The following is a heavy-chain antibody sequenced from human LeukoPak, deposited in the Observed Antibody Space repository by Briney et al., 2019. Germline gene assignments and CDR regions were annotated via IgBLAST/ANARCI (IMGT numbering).Heavy chain of an antibody. Sequence: PSETLSLTCTVSGGSISSYYWSWIRQPPGKGLEWIGYIYYSGSTNYNPSLKSRVTISVDTSKNQFSLKLSSVTAADTAVYYCARAPYCYYYMDVWGKGTTVTVSS. J-gene: IGHJ6*03. CDR3: ARAPYCYYYMDV. CDR1: GGSISSYY. V-gene: IGHV4-59*01. CDR2: IYYSGST.